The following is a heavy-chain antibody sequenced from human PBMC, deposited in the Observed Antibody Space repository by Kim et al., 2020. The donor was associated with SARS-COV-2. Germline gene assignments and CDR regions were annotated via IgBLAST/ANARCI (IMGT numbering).Heavy chain of an antibody. CDR2: ISSSSSTI. V-gene: IGHV3-48*02. J-gene: IGHJ4*02. D-gene: IGHD3-9*01. Sequence: GGSLRLSCAASGFTFSSYSMNWVRQAPGKGLEWVSYISSSSSTIYYADSVKGRFTISRDNAKNSLYLQMNSLRDEDTAVYYCARDQLYDILTGYYNIVDYWGQGTLVTVSS. CDR1: GFTFSSYS. CDR3: ARDQLYDILTGYYNIVDY.